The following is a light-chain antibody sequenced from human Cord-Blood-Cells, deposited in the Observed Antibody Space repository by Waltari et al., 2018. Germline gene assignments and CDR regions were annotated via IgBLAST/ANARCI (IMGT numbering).Light chain of an antibody. V-gene: IGKV1-39*01. CDR1: QSISSY. J-gene: IGKJ3*01. Sequence: DIQMTPSPSSLSASVRDRVTITCRASQSISSYLTWYQQKPGKAPTLLIYAASSLQSGVPSRFSGSGSGTDFTLTISSLQPEDFATYYCQQSYSTPFTFGPGTKVDIK. CDR3: QQSYSTPFT. CDR2: AAS.